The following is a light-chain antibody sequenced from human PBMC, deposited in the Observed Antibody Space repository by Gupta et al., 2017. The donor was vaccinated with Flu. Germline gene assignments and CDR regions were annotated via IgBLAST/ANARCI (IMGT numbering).Light chain of an antibody. CDR1: QGTSVY. J-gene: IGKJ1*01. CDR3: QQSLFVPMT. Sequence: DIQMTQFPSSLSASVGDTVTITCRASQGTSVYLNWYQQKPGKAPKLLIYAASILQSGVPSRFSGSGYETDFTLTINSLQPEDFATYYCQQSLFVPMTFGQGTRVEIK. V-gene: IGKV1-39*01. CDR2: AAS.